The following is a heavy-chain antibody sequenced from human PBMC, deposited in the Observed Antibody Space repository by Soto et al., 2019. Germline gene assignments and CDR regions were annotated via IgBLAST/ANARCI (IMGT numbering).Heavy chain of an antibody. CDR2: IRANDESI. V-gene: IGHV3-48*03. CDR1: GFDFRSYE. CDR3: ARETLRDAIDI. J-gene: IGHJ3*02. Sequence: PGGSLRLSCVASGFDFRSYEMNWVRQAPGKGLEWVSNIRANDESIYYADYVKGRVSVSRDNAKNSLFLEMNSLRVDDTAVYYCARETLRDAIDIWGQGTMVTVSS.